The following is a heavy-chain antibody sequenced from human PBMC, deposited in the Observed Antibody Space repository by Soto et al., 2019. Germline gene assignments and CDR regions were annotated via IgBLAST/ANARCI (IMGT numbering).Heavy chain of an antibody. Sequence: SVKVSCKAPGYTFGSYSISWVRHSPGQRLEWMGGIIPIFGTANYAQKFQGRVTITADESTSTAYMELSSLRSEDTAVYYCARDQSSSSLDPSNWFDPWGQGTLVTVSS. CDR2: IIPIFGTA. V-gene: IGHV1-69*13. J-gene: IGHJ5*02. CDR1: GYTFGSYS. CDR3: ARDQSSSSLDPSNWFDP. D-gene: IGHD6-6*01.